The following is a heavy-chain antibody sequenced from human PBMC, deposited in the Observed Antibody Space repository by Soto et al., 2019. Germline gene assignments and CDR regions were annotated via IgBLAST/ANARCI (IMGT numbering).Heavy chain of an antibody. CDR2: INPSGGST. D-gene: IGHD5-12*01. CDR3: ARVDIEPTALDAFDI. CDR1: GYTFTSYY. V-gene: IGHV1-46*03. Sequence: ASMKVSCKASGYTFTSYYIHWVRKAPEQGLDWMGIINPSGGSTTYAQKFQGRVTMTRDTSTSTVYMELSSLRSEDTAVYYCARVDIEPTALDAFDIWGQGTMVTVSS. J-gene: IGHJ3*02.